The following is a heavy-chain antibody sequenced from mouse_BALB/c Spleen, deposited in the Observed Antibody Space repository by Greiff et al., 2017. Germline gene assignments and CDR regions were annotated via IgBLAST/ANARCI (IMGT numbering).Heavy chain of an antibody. D-gene: IGHD2-2*01. V-gene: IGHV5-6*01. CDR1: GFTFSSYG. Sequence: EVKLVESGGDLVKPGASLKLSCAASGFTFSSYGMSWVRQTPDKRLEWVATISSGGSYTYYPDSVKGRFTISRDNAKNTLYLQMSSLKSEDTAMYYCARNGYDEGRDYWGQGTTLTVSS. J-gene: IGHJ2*01. CDR2: ISSGGSYT. CDR3: ARNGYDEGRDY.